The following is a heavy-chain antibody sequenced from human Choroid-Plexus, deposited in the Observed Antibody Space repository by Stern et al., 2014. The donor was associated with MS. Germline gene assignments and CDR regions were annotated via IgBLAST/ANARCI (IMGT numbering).Heavy chain of an antibody. CDR1: GFTFGSCA. Sequence: VQLEESGGGVAQPGRPLRLSCVASGFTFGSCAMHWVRQAPGQGLEWVAGVSYDGSNKYYADSVKGRFTISRDNSQNTLYMQMSSLRPEDTAVYYCAKDRQYLTYFFDHWGQGSLVTVSS. J-gene: IGHJ5*02. CDR2: VSYDGSNK. D-gene: IGHD2/OR15-2a*01. CDR3: AKDRQYLTYFFDH. V-gene: IGHV3-30*18.